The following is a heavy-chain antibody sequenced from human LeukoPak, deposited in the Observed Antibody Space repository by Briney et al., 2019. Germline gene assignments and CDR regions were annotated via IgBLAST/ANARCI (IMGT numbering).Heavy chain of an antibody. D-gene: IGHD6-13*01. CDR2: ISYDGSNK. CDR1: GFTFSSYG. Sequence: PGRSLRLSCAASGFTFSSYGMHWVRQAPGKGLEWVAVISYDGSNKYYADSVKGRFTISRDNSKNTLYLQMNSLRAEDTAVYYCARDLGWQQLVSPFDYWGQGTLVTVSS. CDR3: ARDLGWQQLVSPFDY. V-gene: IGHV3-30*03. J-gene: IGHJ4*02.